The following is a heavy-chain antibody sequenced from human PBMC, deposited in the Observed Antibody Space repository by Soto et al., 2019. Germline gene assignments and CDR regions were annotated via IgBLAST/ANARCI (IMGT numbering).Heavy chain of an antibody. D-gene: IGHD6-13*01. CDR3: ARGRRGYSSSCYDD. CDR1: TGSSRGYS. Sequence: SETLSLTCAVYTGSSRGYSWSCIRQPPGKGLEWIREINHSGSTNYNPSLKSRVTISVDTSKNQFSLKLSSVTAADTAVYYWARGRRGYSSSCYDDWGQGTLVTVSS. CDR2: INHSGST. V-gene: IGHV4-34*01. J-gene: IGHJ4*02.